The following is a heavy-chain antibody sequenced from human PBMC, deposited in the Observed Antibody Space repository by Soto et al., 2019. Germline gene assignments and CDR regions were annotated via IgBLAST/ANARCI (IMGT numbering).Heavy chain of an antibody. D-gene: IGHD2-21*01. J-gene: IGHJ4*02. V-gene: IGHV3-15*07. CDR2: IKSKTDGGTK. Sequence: EVQLVESGGGLVKPGGSLRLSCAASGFTFSNGWMNWVRQAPGKGLEWVGRIKSKTDGGTKDYAAPVKGRFTISRDDSKNTLYLQTNSLKTKDTAVYYCIVRYPYYFDYWGQGTLVTVSS. CDR1: GFTFSNGW. CDR3: IVRYPYYFDY.